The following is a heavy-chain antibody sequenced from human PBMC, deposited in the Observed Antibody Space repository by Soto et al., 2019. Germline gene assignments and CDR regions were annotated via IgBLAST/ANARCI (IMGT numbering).Heavy chain of an antibody. CDR2: IYYTGST. J-gene: IGHJ4*02. CDR1: GGSISSGDYF. Sequence: QVRLQESGPGLVKPSQTLSLTCTVSGGSISSGDYFWSWVRQPPGKGLEWIGYIYYTGSTSYNPSLKSRITMSVDTSNNQFSLKVSSVTAADTAVYFCARDDGYYRLYDYWGQGTLVTVSS. CDR3: ARDDGYYRLYDY. V-gene: IGHV4-30-4*01. D-gene: IGHD3-3*01.